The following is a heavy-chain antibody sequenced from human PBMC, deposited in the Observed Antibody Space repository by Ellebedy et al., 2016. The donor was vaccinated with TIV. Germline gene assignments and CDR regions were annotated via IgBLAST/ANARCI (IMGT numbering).Heavy chain of an antibody. V-gene: IGHV3-30*01. CDR2: ISYDGSNK. CDR1: GFTFSSYA. Sequence: PGGSLRLSCAASGFTFSSYAMHWVRQAPGKGLEWVAVISYDGSNKYYADSVKGRFTISRHNSKNTVDLQMNRLRPEDTAVYYCGTWDAAAGTSKKSFHYGMDVWGQGTTATVFS. CDR3: GTWDAAAGTSKKSFHYGMDV. J-gene: IGHJ6*02. D-gene: IGHD6-25*01.